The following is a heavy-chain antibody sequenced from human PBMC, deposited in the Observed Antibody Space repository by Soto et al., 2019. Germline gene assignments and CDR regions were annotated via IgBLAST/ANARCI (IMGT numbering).Heavy chain of an antibody. J-gene: IGHJ6*02. V-gene: IGHV1-18*01. CDR3: ARDGTYVLRFLEWLFGNMDV. CDR1: GYTFTSYG. Sequence: ASVKVSCKASGYTFTSYGISWVRQAPGQGLEWMGWISAYNGNTNYAQKLQGRVTMTTDTSTSTAYMELRSLRSDDTAVHYCARDGTYVLRFLEWLFGNMDVWGQGTTVTVSS. CDR2: ISAYNGNT. D-gene: IGHD3-3*01.